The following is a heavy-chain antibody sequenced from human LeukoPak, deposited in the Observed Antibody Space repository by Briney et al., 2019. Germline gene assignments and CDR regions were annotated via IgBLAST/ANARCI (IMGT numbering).Heavy chain of an antibody. CDR2: INCNSGGT. V-gene: IGHV1-2*06. Sequence: GASVKVSCKASGYTFTGYYIYWARQAPGQGLEWMGRINCNSGGTDYGQKFQGRVTMTRDTSVTTAYMELSRLTSDDTAAYYCARDTSRAAGPRWGQGTLVTVSS. CDR1: GYTFTGYY. D-gene: IGHD6-13*01. J-gene: IGHJ4*02. CDR3: ARDTSRAAGPR.